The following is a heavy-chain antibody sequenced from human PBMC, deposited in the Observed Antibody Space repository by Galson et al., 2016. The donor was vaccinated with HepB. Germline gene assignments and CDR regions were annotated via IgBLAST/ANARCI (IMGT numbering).Heavy chain of an antibody. CDR2: ISNNIRTT. D-gene: IGHD5-12*01. CDR1: GFTFSEER. CDR3: ARDRGDSGYPVVAF. J-gene: IGHJ4*02. Sequence: SLRLSCAASGFTFSEERMTWVRQAPGKGLEWISYISNNIRTTYYADSVKGRFTISRDNARSALYLQMDSLRDEDTAVDYCARDRGDSGYPVVAFWGQGVLVTVSS. V-gene: IGHV3-48*02.